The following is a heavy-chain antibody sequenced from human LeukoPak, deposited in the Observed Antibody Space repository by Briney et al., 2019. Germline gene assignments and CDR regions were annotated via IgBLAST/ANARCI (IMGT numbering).Heavy chain of an antibody. CDR3: AKMVYVWATGFDY. V-gene: IGHV3-30*04. D-gene: IGHD3-16*01. Sequence: GGSLRLSCAASGFTFSDYAMHWLRQAPGKGLEWVAVISYDGSKKYYADSVKGRFTISRDNSKNTLYLQMNSLRAEDTAVYYCAKMVYVWATGFDYWGQGTLVTVSS. CDR1: GFTFSDYA. J-gene: IGHJ4*02. CDR2: ISYDGSKK.